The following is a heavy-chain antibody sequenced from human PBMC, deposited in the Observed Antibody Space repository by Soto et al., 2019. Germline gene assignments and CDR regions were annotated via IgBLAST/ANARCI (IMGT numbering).Heavy chain of an antibody. V-gene: IGHV3-7*01. CDR3: ASEETIRPSPYYYYYYMDV. J-gene: IGHJ6*03. CDR1: GFTFSSYC. CDR2: IKQDGSEK. D-gene: IGHD3-3*01. Sequence: PGGSLRLSCAASGFTFSSYCMSWVRQAPGKGLEWVANIKQDGSEKYYVDSVKGRFTISRDNAKNSLYLQMNSLRAEDTAVYYCASEETIRPSPYYYYYYMDVWGKGTTVTVSS.